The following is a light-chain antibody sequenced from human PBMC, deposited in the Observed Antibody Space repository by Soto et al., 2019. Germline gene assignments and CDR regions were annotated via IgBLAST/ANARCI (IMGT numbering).Light chain of an antibody. Sequence: EIVMTQSPATLSVSPGERATLSCRASQSVSSNLAWYQQKPGQAPRLLVYGASTRATGIPARFSGGGSGTEFTLTISSLQSEDFAVYYCQHYNNWPPETFGQGTRWISN. CDR3: QHYNNWPPET. V-gene: IGKV3-15*01. CDR1: QSVSSN. J-gene: IGKJ1*01. CDR2: GAS.